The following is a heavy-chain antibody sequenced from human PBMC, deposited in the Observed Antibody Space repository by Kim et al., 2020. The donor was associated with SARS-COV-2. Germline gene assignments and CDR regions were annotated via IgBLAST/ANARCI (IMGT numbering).Heavy chain of an antibody. J-gene: IGHJ5*02. V-gene: IGHV3-53*01. D-gene: IGHD6-19*01. CDR3: ARVRAVAGTPGWFDP. Sequence: DPGNGRCTISRDNSKNTLYLKMNSLRAEDTAVYYCARVRAVAGTPGWFDPWGQGTLVTVSS.